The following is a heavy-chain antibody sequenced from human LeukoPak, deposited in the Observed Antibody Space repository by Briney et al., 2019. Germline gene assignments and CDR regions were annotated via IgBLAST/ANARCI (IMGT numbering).Heavy chain of an antibody. CDR3: TRDRGAAAGY. CDR1: GFTFSSYY. V-gene: IGHV3-66*02. CDR2: IYSDGST. J-gene: IGHJ4*02. D-gene: IGHD6-13*01. Sequence: GGSLRLSCAASGFTFSSYYMSWVRQAPGKGLEWVSVIYSDGSTSYADSVRGRFTVSRDNSKNTLYLQMHTLRAEDTAVYYCTRDRGAAAGYWRQGTLVTVSS.